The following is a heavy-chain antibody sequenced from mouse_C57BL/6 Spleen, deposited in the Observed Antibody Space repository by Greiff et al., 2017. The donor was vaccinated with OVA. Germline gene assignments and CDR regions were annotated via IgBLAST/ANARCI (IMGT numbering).Heavy chain of an antibody. CDR1: GYTFTSYG. CDR3: ADSSGYRFAY. J-gene: IGHJ3*01. D-gene: IGHD3-2*02. CDR2: IYPRSGNT. V-gene: IGHV1-81*01. Sequence: QVHVKQSGAELARPGASVKLSCKASGYTFTSYGISWVKQRTGQGLEWIGEIYPRSGNTYYNEKFKGKATLTADKSSSTAYMELRSLTSEDSAVYFCADSSGYRFAYWGQGTLVTVSA.